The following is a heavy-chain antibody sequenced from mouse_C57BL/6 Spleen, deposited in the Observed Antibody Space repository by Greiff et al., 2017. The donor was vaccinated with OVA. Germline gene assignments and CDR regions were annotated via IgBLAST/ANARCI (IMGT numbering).Heavy chain of an antibody. CDR2: IDPSDSYT. V-gene: IGHV1-50*01. J-gene: IGHJ4*01. Sequence: VQLQQPGAELVKPGASVKLSCKASGYTFTSYWMQWVKQRPGPGLEWIGEIDPSDSYTNYNQKFKGKATLTVDTSSSTAYMQLSSLTSEDSAVYYCARVGLTAMDYWGQGTSVTVSS. CDR3: ARVGLTAMDY. CDR1: GYTFTSYW. D-gene: IGHD3-3*01.